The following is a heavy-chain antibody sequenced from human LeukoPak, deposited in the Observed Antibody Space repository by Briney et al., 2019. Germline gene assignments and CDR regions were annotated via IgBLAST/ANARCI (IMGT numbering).Heavy chain of an antibody. CDR1: GYSFTNYY. CDR2: INPSGGT. V-gene: IGHV1-46*01. Sequence: GASVKVSCKASGYSFTNYYMHWVRHVPGQGPEWMGLINPSGGTKYAQKFHDRVTMTRDTSTSTICMELSSLTSEDRAVYYCAREGRTDYGASRSFDIWGQGTMVTVSS. J-gene: IGHJ3*02. CDR3: AREGRTDYGASRSFDI. D-gene: IGHD4-17*01.